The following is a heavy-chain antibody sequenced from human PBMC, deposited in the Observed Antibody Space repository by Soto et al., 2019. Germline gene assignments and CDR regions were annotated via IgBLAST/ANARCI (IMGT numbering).Heavy chain of an antibody. Sequence: GSLRLSCAASGFTFSSYAMSWVRQAPGKGLEWISAISGGGSSTYYADSVKGRFAISRDNPKDTLYLQMSSLRAEDTALYYCVKGSSTYRPYYFDYWGQGALVTVSS. D-gene: IGHD2-2*01. CDR2: ISGGGSST. V-gene: IGHV3-23*01. J-gene: IGHJ4*02. CDR3: VKGSSTYRPYYFDY. CDR1: GFTFSSYA.